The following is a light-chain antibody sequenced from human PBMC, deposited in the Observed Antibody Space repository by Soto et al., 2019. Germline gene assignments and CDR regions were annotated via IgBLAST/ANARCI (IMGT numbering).Light chain of an antibody. CDR1: QSVGSN. J-gene: IGKJ2*01. CDR3: QQYTNWPPMYT. Sequence: EIVMTQSPATLSVSPGERATLSCRASQSVGSNLAWYQQKPGQAPRLLIYEASTRATGIPARLSGSGSATEFNLTISSLQSEDFAVYYCQQYTNWPPMYTFGQGTKLEIK. V-gene: IGKV3-15*01. CDR2: EAS.